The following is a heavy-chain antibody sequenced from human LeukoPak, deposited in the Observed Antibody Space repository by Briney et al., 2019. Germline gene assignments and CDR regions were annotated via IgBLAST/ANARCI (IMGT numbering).Heavy chain of an antibody. Sequence: SETLSLTCAVYGGSFSGYYWSWIRPPPVKELEWIGEINHSGSTNYNPSLKSRVTISVDTSKNQFSLKLSSVTAADTAVYYCARDTSRGQLVYLYDMDVWGQGTTVTVSS. CDR3: ARDTSRGQLVYLYDMDV. J-gene: IGHJ6*02. D-gene: IGHD6-6*01. CDR1: GGSFSGYY. CDR2: INHSGST. V-gene: IGHV4-34*01.